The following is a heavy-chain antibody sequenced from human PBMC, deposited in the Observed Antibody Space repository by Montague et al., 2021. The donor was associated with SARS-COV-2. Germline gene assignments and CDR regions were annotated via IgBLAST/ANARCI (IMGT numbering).Heavy chain of an antibody. CDR2: INHRGST. V-gene: IGHV4-34*01. D-gene: IGHD4-11*01. CDR1: GGSISGYY. CDR3: ACGEITTRGLIYYYGMDV. J-gene: IGHJ6*02. Sequence: SETLSLTCAVSGGSISGYYWTWIRQSPRKGLEWIGEINHRGSTNYNPSLKSRVTISVDTSKNQFSLKLSSVTAADTAVYYCACGEITTRGLIYYYGMDVWGQGTTVTVSS.